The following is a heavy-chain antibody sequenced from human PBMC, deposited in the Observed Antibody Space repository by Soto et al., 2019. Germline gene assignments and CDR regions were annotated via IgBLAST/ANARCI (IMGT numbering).Heavy chain of an antibody. CDR1: GFTFTAYY. J-gene: IGHJ4*02. Sequence: EVQLVESGGGLVQPGGSLRLSCAASGFTFTAYYMTWVRQAPGKGLEWVASIKNDGSEQYYVDSVKGRFTISRDNAKNPLYLQMNSLRAGDTALYYCSRENWFQDYWGQGTLVTVSS. V-gene: IGHV3-7*03. D-gene: IGHD3-10*01. CDR2: IKNDGSEQ. CDR3: SRENWFQDY.